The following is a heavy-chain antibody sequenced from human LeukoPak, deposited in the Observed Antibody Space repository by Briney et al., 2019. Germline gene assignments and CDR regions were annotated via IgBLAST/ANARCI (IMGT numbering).Heavy chain of an antibody. V-gene: IGHV4-59*12. D-gene: IGHD3-10*01. CDR2: IYYSGST. Sequence: SETLSLTCTVSGGSISSYYWSWIRQPPGKGLEWIGYIYYSGSTSYNPSLKSRVTISVDTSKNQFSLKLSSVTAADTAVYYCARGYYGSGSYHPYYYYYMDVWGKGTTVTISS. CDR1: GGSISSYY. CDR3: ARGYYGSGSYHPYYYYYMDV. J-gene: IGHJ6*03.